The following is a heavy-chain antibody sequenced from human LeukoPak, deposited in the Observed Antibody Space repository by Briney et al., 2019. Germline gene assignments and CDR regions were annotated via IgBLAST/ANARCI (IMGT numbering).Heavy chain of an antibody. CDR3: ARGFGYYDSSGAFDY. J-gene: IGHJ4*02. V-gene: IGHV3-48*02. CDR1: GFTFSSYS. Sequence: GGSLRLSCAASGFTFSSYSMNWVRQAPGKGLEWVSYISSSSSTIYYADSVKGRFTISIDNAKNSLYLQMNSLRDEDTAVYYCARGFGYYDSSGAFDYWSQGTLVTVSS. CDR2: ISSSSSTI. D-gene: IGHD3-22*01.